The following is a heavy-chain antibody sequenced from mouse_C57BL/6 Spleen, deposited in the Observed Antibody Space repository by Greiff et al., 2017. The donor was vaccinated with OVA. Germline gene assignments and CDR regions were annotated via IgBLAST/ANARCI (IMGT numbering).Heavy chain of an antibody. J-gene: IGHJ4*01. Sequence: VQLQQSGAELVRPGSSVKLSCKASGYTFTSYWMHWVKQRPIQGLEWIGNIDPSDSETHYNQKFKDKATLTVDKSSSTAYMQLSSLTSEDSAVYYCARFRDNYAMDYWGQGTSVTVSS. CDR3: ARFRDNYAMDY. V-gene: IGHV1-52*01. CDR2: IDPSDSET. CDR1: GYTFTSYW. D-gene: IGHD3-3*01.